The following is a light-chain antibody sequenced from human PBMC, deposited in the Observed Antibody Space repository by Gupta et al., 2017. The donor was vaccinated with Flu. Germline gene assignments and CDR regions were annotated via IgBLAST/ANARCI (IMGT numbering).Light chain of an antibody. CDR3: QFQHTFGQGTKLEINFQHT. Sequence: DIQMTQFPSTLSASVGDRVTITCRASQSISSLLAWYQQKPGKAPKILIYKTSSLKSGVPSRFSGSGSGTEFTLTINSLQPDDSATYSCQFQHTFGQGTKLEINFQHTFGQGTKLEIK. CDR2: KTS. CDR1: QSISSL. J-gene: IGKJ2*01. V-gene: IGKV1-5*03.